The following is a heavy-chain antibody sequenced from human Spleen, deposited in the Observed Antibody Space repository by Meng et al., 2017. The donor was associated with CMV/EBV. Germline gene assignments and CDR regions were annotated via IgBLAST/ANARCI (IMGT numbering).Heavy chain of an antibody. CDR2: IKQDGSEK. D-gene: IGHD2-2*02. J-gene: IGHJ6*02. V-gene: IGHV3-7*01. CDR3: SCYRGNYYHYHGMDV. Sequence: GGSLKISCAASGFSFHSYWMSWVRRAPGKGLEWVANIKQDGSEKNYVDSVKGRFTISRDNAKNSLYLQMNSLRAEDTAVYYCSCYRGNYYHYHGMDVWGQGTTVTV. CDR1: GFSFHSYW.